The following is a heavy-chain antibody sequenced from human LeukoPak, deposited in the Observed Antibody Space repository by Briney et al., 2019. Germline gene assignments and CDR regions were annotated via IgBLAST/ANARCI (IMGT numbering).Heavy chain of an antibody. CDR1: GYTFSGYY. D-gene: IGHD3-3*01. CDR2: VNPSDGGS. CDR3: ARSLITRSLEWLFPFDH. V-gene: IGHV1-46*01. Sequence: ASVKVSCKASGYTFSGYYIHWVRQAPGQGLEWMGIVNPSDGGSSYAPRFQGRVTMNRDTSTSTVYMELSSLRSEDTAVYFCARSLITRSLEWLFPFDHWGRGTLVTVSS. J-gene: IGHJ4*02.